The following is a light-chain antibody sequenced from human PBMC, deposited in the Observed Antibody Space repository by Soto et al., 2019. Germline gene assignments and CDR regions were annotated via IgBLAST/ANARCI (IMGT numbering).Light chain of an antibody. J-gene: IGKJ3*01. Sequence: DIQMTQSPSSLSASVGDRVTITCRASQAINNYLAWYQQKPGQVPKVLIYGVSTLQSGVPSRFSGSGSGTDFTLTISSLQPEDAATYNCQKYNSGLETFGPGTKVEIK. CDR3: QKYNSGLET. CDR2: GVS. V-gene: IGKV1-27*01. CDR1: QAINNY.